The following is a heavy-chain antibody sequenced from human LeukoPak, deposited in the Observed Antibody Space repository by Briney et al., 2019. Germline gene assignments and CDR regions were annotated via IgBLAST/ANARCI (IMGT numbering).Heavy chain of an antibody. CDR3: ARGLAYCGGDCYSDY. CDR1: GFTFTGYY. D-gene: IGHD2-21*01. J-gene: IGHJ4*02. CDR2: INPNSGGT. Sequence: GASVKVSCKASGFTFTGYYMHWVRQAPGQGLEWMGWINPNSGGTNHAQRFQGRVTMTRDTSISTAYMELSRLRSDDTAVYYCARGLAYCGGDCYSDYWGQGTLVTVSS. V-gene: IGHV1-2*02.